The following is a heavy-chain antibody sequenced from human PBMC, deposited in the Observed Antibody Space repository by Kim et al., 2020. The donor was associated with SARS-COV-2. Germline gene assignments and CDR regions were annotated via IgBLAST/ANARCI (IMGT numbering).Heavy chain of an antibody. V-gene: IGHV4-59*12. D-gene: IGHD5-18*01. J-gene: IGHJ4*02. CDR2: YDGRT. Sequence: YDGRTPYNPSLKSRVTISVDRSNNQLSLKLTSVTAADTALYFCARDTALNYWGQGTLVTVSS. CDR3: ARDTALNY.